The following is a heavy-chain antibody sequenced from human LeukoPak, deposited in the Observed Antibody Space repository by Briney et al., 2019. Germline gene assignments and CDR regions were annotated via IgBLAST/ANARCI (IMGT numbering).Heavy chain of an antibody. Sequence: ASVKVSCKASGYTYTVYYMHWVRQAPGQGLEWMGYINPNSGGTNYAQKFQGRVTMTRDTSISTAYMEKSRLRSGGTAVYYCARDVGGNSAVDYWGQGTLVTVSS. V-gene: IGHV1-2*02. CDR1: GYTYTVYY. CDR3: ARDVGGNSAVDY. CDR2: INPNSGGT. J-gene: IGHJ4*02. D-gene: IGHD4-23*01.